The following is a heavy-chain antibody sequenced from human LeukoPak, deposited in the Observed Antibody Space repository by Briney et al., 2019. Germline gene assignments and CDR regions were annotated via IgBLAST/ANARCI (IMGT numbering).Heavy chain of an antibody. V-gene: IGHV4-39*01. CDR3: ARHKAYSDYVWD. CDR2: VYYNGDT. J-gene: IGHJ4*02. Sequence: SETLSLTCTVSGGSISSSSHYWGWIRQPPGKGLEWIGSVYYNGDTYYNPSLKSRAITSVDTSRNQFSLRLSSVTAADMAIYYCARHKAYSDYVWDWGQGTLVTVSS. CDR1: GGSISSSSHY. D-gene: IGHD4-11*01.